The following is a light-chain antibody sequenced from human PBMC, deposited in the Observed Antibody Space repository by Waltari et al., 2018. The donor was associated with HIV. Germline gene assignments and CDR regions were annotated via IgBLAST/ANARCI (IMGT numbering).Light chain of an antibody. CDR2: GAN. CDR3: HSRDTDGDHYV. CDR1: SLRNFF. Sequence: SSELTQDPVLSVALGQTIKITCQGDSLRNFFQNWYQQTPGQAPILVVYGANRRPSGIPDRFSASNSGNTSSLIISDSQAVDEADYYCHSRDTDGDHYVFGGGTRVIV. V-gene: IGLV3-19*01. J-gene: IGLJ1*01.